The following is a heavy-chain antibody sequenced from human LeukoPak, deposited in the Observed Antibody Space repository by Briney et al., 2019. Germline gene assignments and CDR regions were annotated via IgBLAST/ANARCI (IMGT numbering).Heavy chain of an antibody. J-gene: IGHJ4*02. D-gene: IGHD2-15*01. CDR1: GCTFDDYG. CDR3: ARGGGSCYNP. Sequence: PGGSLRLSCPPSGCTFDDYGMSWVRQAPGKGLEWVSGINWNGGSTGYADSVKGRFTISRDNAKNSLYLQMNSLRVEETALYYCARGGGSCYNPGGQGTLVTVSS. CDR2: INWNGGST. V-gene: IGHV3-20*04.